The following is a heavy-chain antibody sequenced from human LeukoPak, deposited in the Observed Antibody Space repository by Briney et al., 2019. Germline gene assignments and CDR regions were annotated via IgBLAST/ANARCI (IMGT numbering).Heavy chain of an antibody. V-gene: IGHV3-7*03. CDR2: IKEDGTDK. CDR1: GFTFGSYA. CDR3: ATWSDAWEFDS. J-gene: IGHJ4*02. D-gene: IGHD1-26*01. Sequence: PGGSLRLSCAASGFTFGSYAMSWVRQAPGKGLEWVAHIKEDGTDKYYVDSVTGRFTISRDNTINSLYLQMSSLRAEDTAVYYCATWSDAWEFDSWGQGTLVSVSS.